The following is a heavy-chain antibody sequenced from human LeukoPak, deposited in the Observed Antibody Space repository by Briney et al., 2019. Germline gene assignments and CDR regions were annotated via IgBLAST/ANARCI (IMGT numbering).Heavy chain of an antibody. V-gene: IGHV4-34*01. J-gene: IGHJ6*02. D-gene: IGHD6-13*01. CDR3: ARLGQQLVWGDYYYGMDV. CDR1: GGSFSGYY. CDR2: INHSGGT. Sequence: PSETLSLTCAVYGGSFSGYYCSSIPQPPGKRPEWGGEINHSGGTNYNPSLKSRVTISVDTSKNQFSLRLSSVTAADTAVYYCARLGQQLVWGDYYYGMDVWGQGTTVTVSS.